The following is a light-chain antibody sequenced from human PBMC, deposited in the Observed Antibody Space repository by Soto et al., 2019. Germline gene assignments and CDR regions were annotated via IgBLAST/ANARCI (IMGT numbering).Light chain of an antibody. CDR1: QSVSSSY. Sequence: DIVLTQSPGTLSLSPGERAALSCRASQSVSSSYLACYQQKRGQAPRLLIYGASTRATGIPARFSGSGSGTEFTLAISSLEPEDFAVYYCQQYNNWAITFGQGTRLEI. CDR3: QQYNNWAIT. J-gene: IGKJ5*01. V-gene: IGKV3-20*01. CDR2: GAS.